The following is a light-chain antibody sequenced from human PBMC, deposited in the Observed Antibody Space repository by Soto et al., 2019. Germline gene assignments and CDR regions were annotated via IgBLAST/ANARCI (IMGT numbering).Light chain of an antibody. V-gene: IGLV1-51*01. CDR3: GTWDSSLSAKV. CDR2: DNN. Sequence: QSVLTQPPSVSAAPGQTVTISCSGSSSNIGNNYVSCYQQLPGTAPKLLIYDNNKRPSGIPDRFSGSTSGTSATLGITGLQNGDEADYYCGTWDSSLSAKVFGGGTQLTVL. CDR1: SSNIGNNY. J-gene: IGLJ2*01.